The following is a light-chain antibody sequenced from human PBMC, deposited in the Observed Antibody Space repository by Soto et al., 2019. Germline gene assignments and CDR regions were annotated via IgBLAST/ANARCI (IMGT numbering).Light chain of an antibody. J-gene: IGLJ2*01. V-gene: IGLV2-14*01. CDR1: SSDVGGYNY. CDR2: EVS. Sequence: QSALTQPASVSGSPGQSITISCTGTSSDVGGYNYVSWYQQHPGKAPKLMIYEVSNRPSGVSYRFSGSKSGSTASLTISVLQAEDEADYYCSSYTSSSTLVFGGGTKVTVL. CDR3: SSYTSSSTLV.